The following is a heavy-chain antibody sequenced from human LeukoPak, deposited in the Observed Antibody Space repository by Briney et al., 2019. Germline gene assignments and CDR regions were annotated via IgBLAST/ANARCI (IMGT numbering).Heavy chain of an antibody. Sequence: PGGSLRLSCAASAFTFIDHGIHCVRQAPGKGLEWVSLISGDGGSTYYADSVKGRFTISRDNSKNSLYLQMNSLRTEDTALYYCAKGLLNYGDYGIDASDIWGQGTMVTVSS. CDR1: AFTFIDHG. J-gene: IGHJ3*02. D-gene: IGHD4-17*01. CDR2: ISGDGGST. V-gene: IGHV3-43*02. CDR3: AKGLLNYGDYGIDASDI.